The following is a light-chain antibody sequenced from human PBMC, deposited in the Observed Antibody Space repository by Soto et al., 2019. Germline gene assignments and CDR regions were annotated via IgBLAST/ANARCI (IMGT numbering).Light chain of an antibody. CDR3: QQYNNWPPWT. CDR2: HAS. CDR1: QSVSDK. J-gene: IGKJ1*01. V-gene: IGKV3-15*01. Sequence: VLTQCPGTLSLSPGERATLSCRASQSVSDKLAWYQQKPGQAPRLLIYHASARATGIPARFSGSGSGTEFTLTISGLQSEDFAVYYCQQYNNWPPWTFGQGTKVDI.